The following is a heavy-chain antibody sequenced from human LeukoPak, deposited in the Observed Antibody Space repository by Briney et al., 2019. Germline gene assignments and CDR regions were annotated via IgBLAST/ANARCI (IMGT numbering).Heavy chain of an antibody. D-gene: IGHD1-26*01. Sequence: ASVKVSCKASGYTFTDYYMHWVRQAPGQGLEWMGWVTPNSGGTNYAQKFQGRVTMTRDTSISTAYMELSRLRSDDTAVYYCARVPPWELGGELDYWGQGTLVTVSS. J-gene: IGHJ4*02. CDR3: ARVPPWELGGELDY. CDR1: GYTFTDYY. CDR2: VTPNSGGT. V-gene: IGHV1-2*02.